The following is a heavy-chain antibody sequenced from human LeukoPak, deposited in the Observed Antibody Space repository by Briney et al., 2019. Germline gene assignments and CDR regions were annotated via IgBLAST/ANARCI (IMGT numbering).Heavy chain of an antibody. V-gene: IGHV3-23*01. D-gene: IGHD4-23*01. CDR1: GFTFSSYA. J-gene: IGHJ4*02. Sequence: GGSLRLSCAASGFTFSSYAMSWVRQAPGQGVEWVSGINYSGGSTYYADSVKGRFTISRDNSKNTLFLQMSSLRAEDTAVYYCAKDPPGGSSLDYFHYWGQGTQVTVSS. CDR2: INYSGGST. CDR3: AKDPPGGSSLDYFHY.